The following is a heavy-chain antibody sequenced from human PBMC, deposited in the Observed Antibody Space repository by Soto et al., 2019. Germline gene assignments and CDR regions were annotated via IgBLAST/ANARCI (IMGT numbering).Heavy chain of an antibody. CDR1: GGTFSSYT. Sequence: QVQLVQSGAEVTKPGSSVKVSCKASGGTFSSYTISWVRQAPGQGLEWMGRIIPIHGIATYAQKFQGRVTITPHKSTSTAYMALSSLRSEDTAVYYCVCSSGWYSWYFDYWGQGTLVTVSS. J-gene: IGHJ4*02. V-gene: IGHV1-69*02. D-gene: IGHD6-19*01. CDR2: IIPIHGIA. CDR3: VCSSGWYSWYFDY.